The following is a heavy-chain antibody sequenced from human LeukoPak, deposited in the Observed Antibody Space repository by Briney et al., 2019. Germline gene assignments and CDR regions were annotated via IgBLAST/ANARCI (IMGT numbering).Heavy chain of an antibody. CDR1: GGSFSGYY. D-gene: IGHD5-12*01. CDR3: AKDQVATTRKAVDY. Sequence: ETLSLTCAVYGGSFSGYYWSWVRQAPGKGLEWVSAISGSGGSTYYADSVKGRFTISRDNSKNTLYLQMNSLRAEDTALYYCAKDQVATTRKAVDYWGQGTLVTVSS. CDR2: ISGSGGST. V-gene: IGHV3-23*01. J-gene: IGHJ4*02.